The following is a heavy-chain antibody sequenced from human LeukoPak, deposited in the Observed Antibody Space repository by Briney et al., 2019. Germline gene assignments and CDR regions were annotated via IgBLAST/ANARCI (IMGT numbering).Heavy chain of an antibody. Sequence: QSGGSLRLSCAASGFTLSFYWMSWVRQAPGKGLEWVAFIRYDGSNTDYADSVKGRFTISRDNSKNTLYLQMSSLRPEDTAVYYCAKGIGITWYSLVYWGQGTLVTVSS. D-gene: IGHD6-13*01. CDR2: IRYDGSNT. J-gene: IGHJ4*02. CDR1: GFTLSFYW. V-gene: IGHV3-30*02. CDR3: AKGIGITWYSLVY.